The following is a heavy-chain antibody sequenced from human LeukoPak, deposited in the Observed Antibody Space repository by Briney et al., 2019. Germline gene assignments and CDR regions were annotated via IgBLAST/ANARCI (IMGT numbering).Heavy chain of an antibody. CDR2: IYYSGST. Sequence: SETLSLTCTVSGGSISSYYWSWIRQPPGKGLEWIGYIYYSGSTNYNPSLKSRVTISVDTSKNQFSLKLSSVTAADTAVYYCARTLWKWELLFDYWGQGTLVTVSS. J-gene: IGHJ4*02. CDR1: GGSISSYY. CDR3: ARTLWKWELLFDY. D-gene: IGHD1-26*01. V-gene: IGHV4-59*08.